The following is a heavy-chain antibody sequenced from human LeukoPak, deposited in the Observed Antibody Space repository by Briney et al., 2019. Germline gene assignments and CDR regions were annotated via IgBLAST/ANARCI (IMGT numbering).Heavy chain of an antibody. J-gene: IGHJ6*02. CDR1: GGSFSGYY. CDR2: INHSGST. D-gene: IGHD3-10*01. V-gene: IGHV4-34*01. CDR3: ARAGSYYYYYGMDV. Sequence: SETLSLTCAVYGGSFSGYYWSWIRQPPGKGLEWIGEINHSGSTNYNPSLKSRVTISVDTSKNQFSLKLSSVTAADTAVYYCARAGSYYYYYGMDVWGQGTTVTVFS.